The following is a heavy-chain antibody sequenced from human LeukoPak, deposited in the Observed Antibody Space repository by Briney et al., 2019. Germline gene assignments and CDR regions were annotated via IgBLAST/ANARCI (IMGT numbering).Heavy chain of an antibody. CDR2: IKSKTDGGTT. D-gene: IGHD6-13*01. CDR3: TTDRIAAAGNTDY. V-gene: IGHV3-15*01. J-gene: IGHJ4*02. CDR1: GFTFSNAW. Sequence: GGSLRLSCAASGFTFSNAWMSWVRQAPGKGLEWVGRIKSKTDGGTTDYAAPVKGRFTISRDDSKNTLYLQMNSLKTEDTAVYYCTTDRIAAAGNTDYWGQGTLVTVSS.